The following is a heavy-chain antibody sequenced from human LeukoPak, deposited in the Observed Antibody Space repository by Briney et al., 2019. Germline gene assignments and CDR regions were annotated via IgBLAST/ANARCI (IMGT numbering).Heavy chain of an antibody. CDR3: ARVKGDLYYYYGIDV. CDR1: GFPFSSYE. V-gene: IGHV3-48*03. Sequence: GSLSLSCAASGFPFSSYEMNWVRQAPGKGLEWVSYISSSGSTIYYADSVKGRFTISRDNAKNSLYLQMNSLRAEDTAVYYCARVKGDLYYYYGIDVWGQGTTVTVSS. J-gene: IGHJ6*02. CDR2: ISSSGSTI. D-gene: IGHD2-21*01.